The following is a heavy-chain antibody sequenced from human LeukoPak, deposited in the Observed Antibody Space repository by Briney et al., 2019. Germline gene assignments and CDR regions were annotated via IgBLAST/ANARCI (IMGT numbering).Heavy chain of an antibody. CDR1: GYTFTGYY. V-gene: IGHV1-2*02. J-gene: IGHJ6*02. CDR3: ASLGATTLYYYGMDV. Sequence: ASVKVSCKASGYTFTGYYMHWVRQAPRQGLEWMGWINPKSGGTSYAQKFQGRVSMTRDTSISTVYMELSSLRSDDTAVYYCASLGATTLYYYGMDVWGQGTTVTVSS. CDR2: INPKSGGT. D-gene: IGHD1-26*01.